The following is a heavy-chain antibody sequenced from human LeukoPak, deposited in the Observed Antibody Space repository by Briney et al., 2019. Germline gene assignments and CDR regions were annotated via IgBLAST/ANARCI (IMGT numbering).Heavy chain of an antibody. Sequence: SETLSLTCAVYGGSFSGYYWSWIRQPPGKGREWIGEINHSGSTNYNPSLKSRVTISVDTSKNQFSLKLSSVTAADTAVYYCARGRQQLVRAGTAYYYYMDVWGKGTTVTVYS. V-gene: IGHV4-34*01. CDR1: GGSFSGYY. CDR2: INHSGST. CDR3: ARGRQQLVRAGTAYYYYMDV. J-gene: IGHJ6*03. D-gene: IGHD6-13*01.